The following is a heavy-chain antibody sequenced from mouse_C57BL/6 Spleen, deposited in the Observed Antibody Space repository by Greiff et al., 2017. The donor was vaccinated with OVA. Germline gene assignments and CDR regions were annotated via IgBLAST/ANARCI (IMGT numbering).Heavy chain of an antibody. CDR3: TRTDYGSSLAWFAY. V-gene: IGHV1-15*01. Sequence: VQVVESGAELVRPGASVTLSCKASGYTFTDYEMHWVKQTPVHGLEWIGAIDPETGGTAYNQKFKGKAILTADKSSSTAYMELRSLTSEDSAVYYCTRTDYGSSLAWFAYWGQGTLVTVSA. J-gene: IGHJ3*01. CDR2: IDPETGGT. CDR1: GYTFTDYE. D-gene: IGHD1-1*01.